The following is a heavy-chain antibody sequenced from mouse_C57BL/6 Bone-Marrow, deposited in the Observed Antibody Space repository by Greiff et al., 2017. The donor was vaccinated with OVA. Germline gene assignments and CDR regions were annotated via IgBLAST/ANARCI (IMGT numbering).Heavy chain of an antibody. CDR2: IDPSDSYT. CDR3: ARELRLRAWFAY. D-gene: IGHD3-2*02. J-gene: IGHJ3*01. V-gene: IGHV1-69*01. Sequence: VQLQQPGAELVMPGASVKLSCKASGYTFTSYWMHWVKQRPGQGLEWIGEIDPSDSYTNSNQKFKGKSTLTVDKSSSTAYMQLSSLTAEDSAVYYCARELRLRAWFAYWGQGTLVTVSA. CDR1: GYTFTSYW.